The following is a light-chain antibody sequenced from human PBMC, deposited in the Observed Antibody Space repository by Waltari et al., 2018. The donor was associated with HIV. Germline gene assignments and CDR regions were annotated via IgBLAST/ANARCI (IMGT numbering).Light chain of an antibody. V-gene: IGKV1-5*03. J-gene: IGKJ1*01. CDR3: QQYNSISWT. CDR2: KAS. CDR1: QSIDSW. Sequence: DIQMTQSPSTLSASVGDRVTITCRASQSIDSWLAWYQQKPGKAPNLLIYKASTLERGVPSRFSGSGAGTEFTLTISSLQPDDFATYYCQQYNSISWTFGQGTKVEIK.